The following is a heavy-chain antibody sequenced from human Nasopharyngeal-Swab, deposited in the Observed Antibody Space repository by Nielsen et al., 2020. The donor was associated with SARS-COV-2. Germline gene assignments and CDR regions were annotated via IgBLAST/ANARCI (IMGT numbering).Heavy chain of an antibody. V-gene: IGHV1-24*01. CDR2: VVPEDGEP. J-gene: IGHJ3*02. Sequence: ASVKVSCKVAGYTLTVLPIHWVRQAPGKGLEGMGTVVPEDGEPIYAPNFQGRVTITEETSTYTAYLELSSLRSEDTAVYYCASEGSGVFGVVIYAFDIWGPGTLVTVSS. CDR3: ASEGSGVFGVVIYAFDI. D-gene: IGHD3-3*01. CDR1: GYTLTVLP.